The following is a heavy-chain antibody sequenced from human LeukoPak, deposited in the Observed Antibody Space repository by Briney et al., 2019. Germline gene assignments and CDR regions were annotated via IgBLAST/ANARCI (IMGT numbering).Heavy chain of an antibody. CDR2: NYNRGTT. Sequence: PSETLSLTCSVSGGSIRTYYWSWIRQPPGKGLEWIGYNYNRGTTNYNPSLKSRVTISVDRSKNQFSLSLTSVTAADTAVYYCARERASAGPHFEHWGRGILVTVSS. D-gene: IGHD6-13*01. V-gene: IGHV4-59*01. CDR1: GGSIRTYY. CDR3: ARERASAGPHFEH. J-gene: IGHJ4*02.